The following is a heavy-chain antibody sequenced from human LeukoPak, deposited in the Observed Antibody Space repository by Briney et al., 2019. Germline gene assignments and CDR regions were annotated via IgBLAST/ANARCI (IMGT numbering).Heavy chain of an antibody. CDR1: GGTSSSYA. J-gene: IGHJ5*02. D-gene: IGHD5-12*01. V-gene: IGHV1-69*01. Sequence: SVKVSCKASGGTSSSYAISWVRQAPGQGLEWMGGIIPIFGTANYAQKFQGRVTITADESTSTAYMELSSLRSEDTAVYYCARGRWKGSGYVPSDRQRRNWFDPWGQGTLVTVSS. CDR2: IIPIFGTA. CDR3: ARGRWKGSGYVPSDRQRRNWFDP.